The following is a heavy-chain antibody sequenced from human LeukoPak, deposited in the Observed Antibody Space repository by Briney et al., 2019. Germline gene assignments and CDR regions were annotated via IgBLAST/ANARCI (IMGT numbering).Heavy chain of an antibody. CDR2: ISWNSGSI. D-gene: IGHD5-12*01. J-gene: IGHJ6*02. CDR1: GFTFDDYA. V-gene: IGHV3-9*01. Sequence: PGRSLRLSCAASGFTFDDYAMHWVRQAPGKGLEWVSGISWNSGSIGYADSVKGRFTISRDNAKNSLYLQMNSLRAEDTALYYCAKSLVATGSYYGMNVWGQGTTVTVSS. CDR3: AKSLVATGSYYGMNV.